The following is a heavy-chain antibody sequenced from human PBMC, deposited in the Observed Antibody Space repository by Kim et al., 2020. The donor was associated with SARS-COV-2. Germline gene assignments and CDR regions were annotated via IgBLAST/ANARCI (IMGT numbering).Heavy chain of an antibody. Sequence: GGSLRLSCAASGFTFSDAWMSWVRQAPGKGLEWVGRIQSKTDGGTTDYAAPVKGRFIISRDDSKNTLYLQMNSLKTEDTAVYYCTRGGSWYSLDAFDMWG. V-gene: IGHV3-15*01. J-gene: IGHJ3*02. CDR1: GFTFSDAW. D-gene: IGHD6-13*01. CDR3: TRGGSWYSLDAFDM. CDR2: IQSKTDGGTT.